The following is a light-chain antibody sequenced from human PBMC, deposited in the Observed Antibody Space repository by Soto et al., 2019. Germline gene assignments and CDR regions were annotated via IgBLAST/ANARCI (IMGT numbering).Light chain of an antibody. Sequence: MTQSPCSLSASAGDSVTVASRATQSISSYLNWYQQKPGKAPKILIYDGSSWQSGVPSRFSGSGSGTDFTLTISSLEPEDFAVYYCQQCDNPPRTFGQGTKVDI. CDR3: QQCDNPPRT. J-gene: IGKJ1*01. V-gene: IGKV1-39*01. CDR2: DGS. CDR1: QSISSY.